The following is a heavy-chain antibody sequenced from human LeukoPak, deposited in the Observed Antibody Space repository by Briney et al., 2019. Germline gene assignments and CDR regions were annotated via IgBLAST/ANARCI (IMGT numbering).Heavy chain of an antibody. CDR3: ARGGMRYCSSTSCYAPFDY. CDR2: ISYDGSNK. Sequence: PGRSLRLSCAASGFTFSSYAMHWVRQAPGKGLEWVAVISYDGSNKYYADSVKGRFTISRDNSQNTLYLQMNSLRAEDTAVYYCARGGMRYCSSTSCYAPFDYWGQGTLVTVSS. J-gene: IGHJ4*02. D-gene: IGHD2-2*01. CDR1: GFTFSSYA. V-gene: IGHV3-30*01.